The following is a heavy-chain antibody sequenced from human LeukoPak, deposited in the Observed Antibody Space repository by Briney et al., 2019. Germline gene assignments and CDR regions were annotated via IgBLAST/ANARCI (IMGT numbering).Heavy chain of an antibody. V-gene: IGHV3-23*01. Sequence: PGGSLRLSCAASGFTFSSYAMSWVRQAPGKGLEWVSAISGSGGSTYYADSVKGRFTLSRDNTENTVHMQMKRLTAEDTAIYYCAKMRRGWGLFDSWGQGTLVTVSS. CDR1: GFTFSSYA. D-gene: IGHD6-19*01. CDR3: AKMRRGWGLFDS. J-gene: IGHJ4*02. CDR2: ISGSGGST.